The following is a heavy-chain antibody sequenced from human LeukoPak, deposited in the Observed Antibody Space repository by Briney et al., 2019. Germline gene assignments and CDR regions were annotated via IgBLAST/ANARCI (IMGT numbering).Heavy chain of an antibody. J-gene: IGHJ6*03. CDR1: GFTFSSYA. D-gene: IGHD3-16*01. CDR2: ILDSGYST. CDR3: AKLGGHPLHNYYVGV. V-gene: IGHV3-23*01. Sequence: GGSLRLSCAASGFTFSSYAMSWVRQAPGKGLEWVSGILDSGYSTYYANSVKGRSTISRDNSNNTLYLQMNSLRAEDTAVYYCAKLGGHPLHNYYVGVWGKGTTVAVSS.